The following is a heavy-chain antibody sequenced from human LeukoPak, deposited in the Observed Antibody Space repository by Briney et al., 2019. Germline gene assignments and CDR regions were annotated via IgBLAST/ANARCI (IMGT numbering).Heavy chain of an antibody. Sequence: VKVSCKASGGTFSSYAISWVRQAPGQGLEWMGGIIPIFGTANYAQKFQGRVTITTDESTSTAYMELSSLRSEDTAVYYCARGGKTYCSSTSCYGTLWYFDLWGRGTLVTVSS. D-gene: IGHD2-2*01. V-gene: IGHV1-69*13. CDR1: GGTFSSYA. J-gene: IGHJ2*01. CDR3: ARGGKTYCSSTSCYGTLWYFDL. CDR2: IIPIFGTA.